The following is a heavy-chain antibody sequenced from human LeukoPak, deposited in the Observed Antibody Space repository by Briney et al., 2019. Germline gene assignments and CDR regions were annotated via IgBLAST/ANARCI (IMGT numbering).Heavy chain of an antibody. CDR2: ISSSSSTI. CDR3: ARDGATAAGDY. J-gene: IGHJ4*02. Sequence: GGSLRLSCAASGFTFGSYSMNWVRQAPGKGLEWVSYISSSSSTIYYADSVKGRFTISRDNAKNSLYLQMNSLRAEDTAVYYCARDGATAAGDYWGQGTLVTVSS. CDR1: GFTFGSYS. V-gene: IGHV3-48*01. D-gene: IGHD2-2*01.